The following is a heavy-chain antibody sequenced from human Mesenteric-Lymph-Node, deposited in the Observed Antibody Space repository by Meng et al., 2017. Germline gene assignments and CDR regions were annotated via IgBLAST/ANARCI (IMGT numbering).Heavy chain of an antibody. CDR1: GFTFDDYA. CDR3: AKCSGVVAAGAREYYYYGMDV. D-gene: IGHD6-13*01. CDR2: ISWNSGSI. V-gene: IGHV3-9*01. J-gene: IGHJ6*02. Sequence: SLKIPRAAPGFTFDDYAMHRVRQAPGKGLEWGSGISWNSGSIGYADSVKGRFTISRDNAKNSLYLRMYSLRTEDTAVYYCAKCSGVVAAGAREYYYYGMDVWGQGTPVTVSS.